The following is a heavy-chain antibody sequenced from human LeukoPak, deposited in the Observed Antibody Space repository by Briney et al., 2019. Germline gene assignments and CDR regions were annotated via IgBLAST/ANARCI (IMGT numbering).Heavy chain of an antibody. D-gene: IGHD6-13*01. V-gene: IGHV3-11*01. CDR2: ISSSGSTI. J-gene: IGHJ6*03. CDR1: GFTFSDYY. Sequence: GGSLRLSCAASGFTFSDYYMSWIRQAPGKGLEWVSYISSSGSTIYYADSVKGRFTISRDNAKNSLYLQMNSLRAEDTAVYYCARTGYSSSWSGYYYYMDVWGKGTTVTISS. CDR3: ARTGYSSSWSGYYYYMDV.